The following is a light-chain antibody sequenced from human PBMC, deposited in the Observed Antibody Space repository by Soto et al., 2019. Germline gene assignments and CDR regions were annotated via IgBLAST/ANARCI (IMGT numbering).Light chain of an antibody. V-gene: IGKV1-5*01. Sequence: DFQMTQSPSTLSASVGDRVTITCRASQNIRSRLAWFQQKQGKAPKLLIYDASSLESGVPQRFSGSGSGTEFTLTISRLQTDDFSTYFVQQYHSYWTCGQGTKVE. CDR3: QQYHSYWT. CDR2: DAS. CDR1: QNIRSR. J-gene: IGKJ1*01.